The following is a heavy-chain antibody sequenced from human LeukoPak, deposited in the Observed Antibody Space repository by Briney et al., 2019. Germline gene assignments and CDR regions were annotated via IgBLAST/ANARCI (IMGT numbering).Heavy chain of an antibody. Sequence: GGSLRLSCAASRFTFSSYGMHWVRQAPGKGLEWVAFIRYDGSNKYYADSVKGRFTISRDNSKNTLYLQMNSLRAEDTAVYYCAKDHLGYCSSTSCSGGSDYWGQGTLVTVSS. D-gene: IGHD2-2*01. CDR1: RFTFSSYG. CDR3: AKDHLGYCSSTSCSGGSDY. V-gene: IGHV3-30*02. CDR2: IRYDGSNK. J-gene: IGHJ4*02.